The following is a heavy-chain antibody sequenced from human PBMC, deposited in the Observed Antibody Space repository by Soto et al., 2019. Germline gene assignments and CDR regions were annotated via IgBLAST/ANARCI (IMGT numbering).Heavy chain of an antibody. CDR1: GFTFSSYA. CDR2: ISYDGSNK. CDR3: ARDLGDPAYFFDY. V-gene: IGHV3-30*04. D-gene: IGHD3-16*01. Sequence: LSLTCAASGFTFSSYAMHWVRQAPGKGLEWVAVISYDGSNKYYADSVKGRFTISRDNSKNTLYLQMNSLRAEDTAVYYCARDLGDPAYFFDYWGQGTLVTVSS. J-gene: IGHJ4*02.